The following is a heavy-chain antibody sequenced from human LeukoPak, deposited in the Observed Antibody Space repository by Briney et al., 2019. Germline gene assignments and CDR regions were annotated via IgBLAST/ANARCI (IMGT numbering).Heavy chain of an antibody. Sequence: GRSLRLSCAASGFTFSSYGMHWVRQAPVKGLEWVAVIWDDGSKKYYADSVKGRFTISRDNSKNTVYLQMNSLRAEDTALYYCARDLGRGNTPFDYWGQGILVTVSS. J-gene: IGHJ4*02. D-gene: IGHD3-16*01. CDR3: ARDLGRGNTPFDY. CDR2: IWDDGSKK. V-gene: IGHV3-33*01. CDR1: GFTFSSYG.